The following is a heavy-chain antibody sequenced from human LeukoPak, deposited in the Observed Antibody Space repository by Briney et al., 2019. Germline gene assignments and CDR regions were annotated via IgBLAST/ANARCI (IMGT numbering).Heavy chain of an antibody. J-gene: IGHJ4*02. Sequence: GGSLRLSCAASGFTFSSYSMNWVRQAPGKGLEWVSGISWNSGSIGYADSVKGRFTISRDNAKNSLYLQMNSLRAEDMALYYCAKEGRAAQIDYWGQGTLVTVSS. CDR1: GFTFSSYS. CDR2: ISWNSGSI. V-gene: IGHV3-9*03. CDR3: AKEGRAAQIDY. D-gene: IGHD6-6*01.